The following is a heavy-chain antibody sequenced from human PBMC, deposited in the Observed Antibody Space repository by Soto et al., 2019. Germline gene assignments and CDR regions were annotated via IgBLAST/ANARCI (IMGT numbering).Heavy chain of an antibody. J-gene: IGHJ4*02. D-gene: IGHD2-2*01. CDR3: AKDLGAVAVPAAILSVFDS. Sequence: QAQLVESGGGVVQPGRSLRLSCAASGFILSDYGMHWVRQAPGEGLEWVAVISYDGSKKIFADSVKGRFTISRDNSKNMLYLQMSNLRANDTAVYYCAKDLGAVAVPAAILSVFDSWGQGTLVTVSS. CDR1: GFILSDYG. CDR2: ISYDGSKK. V-gene: IGHV3-30*18.